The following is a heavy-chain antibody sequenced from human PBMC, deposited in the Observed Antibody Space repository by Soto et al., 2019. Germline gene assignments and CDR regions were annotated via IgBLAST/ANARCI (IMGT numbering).Heavy chain of an antibody. Sequence: GGSLRLSCAASGFTFSSYAMSWVRQAPGKGLEWVSAISGSGGSTYYADSVKGRFTISRDNSRNTLYLQMNSPRAEDTAEYYCANDPLNCDFSDYWGQGTLVTVSS. D-gene: IGHD3-3*01. CDR3: ANDPLNCDFSDY. J-gene: IGHJ4*02. CDR2: ISGSGGST. CDR1: GFTFSSYA. V-gene: IGHV3-23*01.